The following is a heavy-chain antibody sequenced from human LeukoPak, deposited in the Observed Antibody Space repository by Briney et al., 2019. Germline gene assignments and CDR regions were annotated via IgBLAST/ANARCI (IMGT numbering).Heavy chain of an antibody. CDR2: IHYSGSS. V-gene: IGHV4-59*03. D-gene: IGHD2-8*01. Sequence: SETLSLTCTVSGGSISSYYWNWIRQSPGKGLEWIGNIHYSGSSVYNPSLKSRGTISIDTSRRQFFLKLNSVTAADTAVYFCALAPNSNWFDFWGPGTLVTVSS. CDR3: ALAPNSNWFDF. CDR1: GGSISSYY. J-gene: IGHJ5*01.